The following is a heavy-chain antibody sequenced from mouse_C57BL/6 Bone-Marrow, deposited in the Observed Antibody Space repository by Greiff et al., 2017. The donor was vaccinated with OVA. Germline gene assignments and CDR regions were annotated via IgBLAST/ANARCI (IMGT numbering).Heavy chain of an antibody. V-gene: IGHV14-4*01. CDR3: TPEFITTVVATPYYAMDY. D-gene: IGHD1-1*01. CDR2: IDPENGDT. J-gene: IGHJ4*01. CDR1: GFNIKDDY. Sequence: EVQLQQSGAELVRPGASVKLSCTASGFNIKDDYMHWVKQRPEQGLEWIGWIDPENGDTEYASKFQGKATITADTSSNTAYLQLSSLTSEDTAVYYCTPEFITTVVATPYYAMDYWGQGTSVTVSS.